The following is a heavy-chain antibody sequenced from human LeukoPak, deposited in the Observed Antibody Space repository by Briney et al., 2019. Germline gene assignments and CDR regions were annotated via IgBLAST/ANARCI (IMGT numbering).Heavy chain of an antibody. Sequence: ASVKVSCKASGYTFTGYYMHWVRQAPGQGLEWMGWINPNSGGTNYAQKFQGRVTMTRDTSISTAYMELSRLRSDDTAVYYCAREVAVACSYYFDYWGQGTLVTVSS. CDR3: AREVAVACSYYFDY. J-gene: IGHJ4*02. V-gene: IGHV1-2*02. CDR2: INPNSGGT. D-gene: IGHD6-19*01. CDR1: GYTFTGYY.